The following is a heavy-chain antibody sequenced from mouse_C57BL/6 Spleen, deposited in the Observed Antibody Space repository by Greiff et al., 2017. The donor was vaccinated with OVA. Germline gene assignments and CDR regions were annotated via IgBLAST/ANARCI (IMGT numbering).Heavy chain of an antibody. D-gene: IGHD1-1*01. CDR1: GYSFTSYY. V-gene: IGHV1-66*01. J-gene: IGHJ2*01. CDR3: ASSAYYYGSSYDYFDY. Sequence: VQLQESGPELVKPGASVKISCKASGYSFTSYYIHWVKQRPGQGLEWIGWIYPGSGNTKYNEKFKGKATLTADTSSSTAYMQLSSLTSEDSAVYYCASSAYYYGSSYDYFDYWGQGTTLTVSS. CDR2: IYPGSGNT.